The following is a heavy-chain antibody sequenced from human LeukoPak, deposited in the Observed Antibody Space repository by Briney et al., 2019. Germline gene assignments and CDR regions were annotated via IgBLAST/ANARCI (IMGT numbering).Heavy chain of an antibody. CDR3: ARTNYGGNSIYYYYTDV. J-gene: IGHJ6*03. CDR1: GGSISTYY. Sequence: SETLSLTCTVSGGSISTYYWSWIRQPPGKGLEWIGYIYYSGSTNYNPSLKSRVTISIDPSNNPFSRKLLSLLRAHPAVNYRARTNYGGNSIYYYYTDVGGKGTTVTV. CDR2: IYYSGST. D-gene: IGHD4-23*01. V-gene: IGHV4-59*01.